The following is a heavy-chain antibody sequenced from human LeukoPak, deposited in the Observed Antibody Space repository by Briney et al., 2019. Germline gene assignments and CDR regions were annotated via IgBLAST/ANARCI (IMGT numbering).Heavy chain of an antibody. CDR1: GGSISSSSYY. CDR3: ARPMVRGVIITLNNWFDP. CDR2: IYYSGST. Sequence: SETLSLTCTVSGGSISSSSYYWGWIRQPPGKGLEWIGSIYYSGSTYYNPSLKSRVTISVDTSKNQFSLKLSSVTAADTAVYYCARPMVRGVIITLNNWFDPWGQGTLVTVSS. J-gene: IGHJ5*02. V-gene: IGHV4-39*01. D-gene: IGHD3-10*01.